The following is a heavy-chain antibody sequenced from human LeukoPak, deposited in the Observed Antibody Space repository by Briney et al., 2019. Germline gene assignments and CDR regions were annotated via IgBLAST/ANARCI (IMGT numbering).Heavy chain of an antibody. CDR1: DVSISSYY. CDR3: ARARGPTISVAGACFDY. J-gene: IGHJ4*02. CDR2: IYTNGIT. D-gene: IGHD6-19*01. V-gene: IGHV4-4*07. Sequence: SETLSLTCTVSDVSISSYYWNWIRQPAGKGLEWIGRIYTNGITNYSPSLKSRVTMSVGTSKNQFSLNLSSVTAADTAVYYCARARGPTISVAGACFDYWGQGILVTVSS.